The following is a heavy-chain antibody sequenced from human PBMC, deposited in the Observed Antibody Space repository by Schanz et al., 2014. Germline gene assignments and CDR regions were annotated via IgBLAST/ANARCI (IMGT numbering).Heavy chain of an antibody. J-gene: IGHJ3*01. CDR2: IKEDGSKK. CDR3: ARDSRYCTGVDCKGDAFDL. Sequence: DVQLVESGGTLVQPGGSLRLSCAASGFTFTGHWMSWVRQAPGKGLEWVANIKEDGSKKYYVDSVRGRFTISRDNAKNSLYLQLNSLTAEDTAVYHCARDSRYCTGVDCKGDAFDLWGQGTLVTVSS. CDR1: GFTFTGHW. D-gene: IGHD2-8*02. V-gene: IGHV3-7*01.